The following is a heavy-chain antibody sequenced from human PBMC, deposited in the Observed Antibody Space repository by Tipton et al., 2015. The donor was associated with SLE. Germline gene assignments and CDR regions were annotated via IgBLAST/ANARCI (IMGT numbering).Heavy chain of an antibody. CDR1: GDSIYRGYYY. V-gene: IGHV4-61*02. D-gene: IGHD2-8*01. CDR3: AKEGPPRQWGLSPNLYFDT. J-gene: IGHJ4*02. Sequence: TLSLTCTVSGDSIYRGYYYWSWIRQPVGKGLEWIGRVYTSGTTDYNPSFKTRATLSIDTRKNQFFLQLSSVTAADSARYFCAKEGPPRQWGLSPNLYFDTWGQGLVVAVSA. CDR2: VYTSGTT.